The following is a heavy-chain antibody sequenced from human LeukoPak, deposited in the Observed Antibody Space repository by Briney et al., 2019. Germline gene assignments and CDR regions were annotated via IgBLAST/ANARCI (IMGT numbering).Heavy chain of an antibody. J-gene: IGHJ4*02. D-gene: IGHD3-22*01. CDR3: ARDQRPLYDSSGYNFDY. V-gene: IGHV1-2*02. CDR2: INPNSGGT. CDR1: GYTFTGYY. Sequence: ASVKVSCKASGYTFTGYYMHWVRQAPGQGLEWMGWINPNSGGTNYVQKFRRRVTMTRDTSISTAYMELSRLRSDDTAVYYCARDQRPLYDSSGYNFDYWGQGTLVTVSS.